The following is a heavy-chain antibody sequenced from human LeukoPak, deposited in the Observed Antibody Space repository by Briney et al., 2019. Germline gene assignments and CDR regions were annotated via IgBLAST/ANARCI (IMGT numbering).Heavy chain of an antibody. CDR3: ATISAQPFDI. CDR1: GFSFRSHC. D-gene: IGHD5-24*01. J-gene: IGHJ3*02. Sequence: GGSLRLSCVGSGFSFRSHCVNWVRQSPGKGLEWVDNIKTDGSDKYYVYSARARFTVSRDNAKNSAFLQMNSLRAEDTAIYYCATISAQPFDIWGQGTLVSVSS. V-gene: IGHV3-7*01. CDR2: IKTDGSDK.